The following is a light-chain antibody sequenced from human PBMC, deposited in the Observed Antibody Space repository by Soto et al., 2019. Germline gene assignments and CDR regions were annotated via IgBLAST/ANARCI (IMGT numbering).Light chain of an antibody. CDR1: QNIRNL. J-gene: IGKJ5*01. CDR2: DAS. V-gene: IGKV1-5*01. CDR3: QQLYTLPFT. Sequence: DIQLTQSPSTLSAAVGDSVTITCRASQNIRNLLAWYQQKPGKAPKPLIYDASALKTGVPSRFSGSGSGTEFTLTISGLLPEDFAAYHCQQLYTLPFTFGQGTRLEIK.